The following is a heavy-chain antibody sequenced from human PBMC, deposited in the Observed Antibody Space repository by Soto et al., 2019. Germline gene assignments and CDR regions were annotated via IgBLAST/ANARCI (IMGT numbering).Heavy chain of an antibody. CDR1: GFTFSSYG. CDR3: GREKGPMTTVTTKGMDV. J-gene: IGHJ6*02. V-gene: IGHV3-33*01. CDR2: IWYDGSNK. D-gene: IGHD4-17*01. Sequence: QVQLVESGGGVVQPGRSLRLSCAASGFTFSSYGMHWVRQAPGKGLEWVAVIWYDGSNKYYADSVRGRFTISRDNSKKTLYLQMNGLRTEDTAVYYCGREKGPMTTVTTKGMDVWGQGTTVTVSS.